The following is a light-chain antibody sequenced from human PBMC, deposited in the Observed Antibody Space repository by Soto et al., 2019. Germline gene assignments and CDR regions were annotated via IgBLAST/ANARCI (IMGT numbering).Light chain of an antibody. Sequence: QSVLTQPASVSGSPGQSITISCTGSSSDVGAYHFVSWYQHHPGKAPKLILYEVTARPSGVSSRFSGSKSGNTASLTISGPQADDEANYYCSSYTSSNTPYVFGTGTKVTVL. CDR1: SSDVGAYHF. CDR2: EVT. V-gene: IGLV2-14*01. CDR3: SSYTSSNTPYV. J-gene: IGLJ1*01.